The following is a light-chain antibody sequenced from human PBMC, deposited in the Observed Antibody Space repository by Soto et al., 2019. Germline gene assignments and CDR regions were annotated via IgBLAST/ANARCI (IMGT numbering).Light chain of an antibody. CDR1: QRVLYSPNNKNY. CDR2: WAS. CDR3: MQGSFWPWT. J-gene: IGKJ1*01. Sequence: DIVLTHSPDSLAVSLGERATINCKSSQRVLYSPNNKNYLAWFKQTPGQPPKLLFYWASTRESGVPDRFSGSGSGTDFTLTISNLKAEDVAVYYCMQGSFWPWTFGQRTKVAIK. V-gene: IGKV4-1*01.